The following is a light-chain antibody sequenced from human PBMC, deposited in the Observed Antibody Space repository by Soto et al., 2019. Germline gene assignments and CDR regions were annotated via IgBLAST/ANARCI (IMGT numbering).Light chain of an antibody. CDR1: KLGDKY. CDR2: QDS. CDR3: AAWDDSLNGVV. Sequence: SYELTQPPSVSVSPGQTASITCSGDKLGDKYACWYQQKPGQSPVLVIYQDSKRPSGIPERFSGSNSGTSASLAISGLQSEDEADYYCAAWDDSLNGVVFGGGTKVTVL. J-gene: IGLJ2*01. V-gene: IGLV3-1*01.